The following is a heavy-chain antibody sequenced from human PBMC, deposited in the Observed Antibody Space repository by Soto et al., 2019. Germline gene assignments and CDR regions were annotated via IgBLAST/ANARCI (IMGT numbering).Heavy chain of an antibody. CDR3: AKVMVRGVIITGHYYYGMDV. Sequence: GGSLRLSCAASGFTFSSYGMHWVRQAPGKGLEWVAVISYDGSNKYYADSVKGRFTISRDNSKNTLYLQMNSLRAEDTAVYYCAKVMVRGVIITGHYYYGMDVWGQGTTVTVSS. CDR2: ISYDGSNK. CDR1: GFTFSSYG. D-gene: IGHD3-10*01. V-gene: IGHV3-30*18. J-gene: IGHJ6*02.